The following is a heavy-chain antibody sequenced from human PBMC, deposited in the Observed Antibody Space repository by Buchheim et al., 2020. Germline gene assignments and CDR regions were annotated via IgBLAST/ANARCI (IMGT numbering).Heavy chain of an antibody. J-gene: IGHJ4*02. Sequence: QVQLVESGGGVVQPGRSLRLSCAASGFTFRRYGMYWVRQAPGKGLEWVAFIRSDASKEYYADSVKGRFTISRDNFMNKMYLQMNSLRVEDTAIYYCARDGAHWEPFDYWGQGTL. V-gene: IGHV3-33*01. CDR2: IRSDASKE. CDR1: GFTFRRYG. CDR3: ARDGAHWEPFDY. D-gene: IGHD1-26*01.